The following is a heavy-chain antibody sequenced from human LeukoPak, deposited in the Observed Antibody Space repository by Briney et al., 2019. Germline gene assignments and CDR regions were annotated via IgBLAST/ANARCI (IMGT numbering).Heavy chain of an antibody. D-gene: IGHD4-11*01. V-gene: IGHV3-9*01. CDR1: GFTFDDYA. CDR2: ISWNSGSI. J-gene: IGHJ4*02. Sequence: GGSLRLSCAASGFTFDDYAMHWVRQAPGKGLEWVSGISWNSGSIGYADSVKGRFTISRDNAKNSLYLQMNSLRAEDTALYYCARGSTSNSIDYWGQGTLVTVSS. CDR3: ARGSTSNSIDY.